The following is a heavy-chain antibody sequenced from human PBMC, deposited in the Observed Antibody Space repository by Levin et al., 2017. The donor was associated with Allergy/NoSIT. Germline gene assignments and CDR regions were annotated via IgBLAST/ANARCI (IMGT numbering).Heavy chain of an antibody. CDR2: ISYDGSNK. J-gene: IGHJ4*02. Sequence: GESLKISCAASGFTFSSYAMHWVRQAPGKGLEWVAVISYDGSNKYYADSVKGRFTISRDNSKNTLYLQMNSLRAEDTAVYYCARAGRIGLRTPLGYWGQGTLVTVSS. V-gene: IGHV3-30-3*01. CDR3: ARAGRIGLRTPLGY. CDR1: GFTFSSYA. D-gene: IGHD3-16*01.